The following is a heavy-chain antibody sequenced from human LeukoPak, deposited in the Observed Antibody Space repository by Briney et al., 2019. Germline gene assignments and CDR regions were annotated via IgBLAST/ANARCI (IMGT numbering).Heavy chain of an antibody. J-gene: IGHJ6*02. Sequence: ASVKVPCKASGYTFTNYFIHWVRQAPGQALEWMAWINPNTGATNYAQKFQGRVTMTRDSSVSTAYMELSSLRSDDTAVYYCAREMVGYQIDVWGQGTMVT. CDR2: INPNTGAT. V-gene: IGHV1-2*02. D-gene: IGHD2-8*01. CDR1: GYTFTNYF. CDR3: AREMVGYQIDV.